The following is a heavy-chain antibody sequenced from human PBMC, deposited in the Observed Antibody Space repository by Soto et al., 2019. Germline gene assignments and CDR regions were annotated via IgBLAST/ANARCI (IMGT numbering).Heavy chain of an antibody. D-gene: IGHD6-6*01. J-gene: IGHJ4*02. CDR2: IIPALGAA. V-gene: IGHV1-69*04. CDR3: ARGGQQVVSFDY. CDR1: GGTISTYV. Sequence: QVHLVHSGAEVKKPGSSVKVSCKTSGGTISTYVINWVRQAPGQGLEWMGRIIPALGAADYAQKFQDRLTITADKSTSTAYIELSSLRSDDTAVYYCARGGQQVVSFDYWGQGTLVAVSS.